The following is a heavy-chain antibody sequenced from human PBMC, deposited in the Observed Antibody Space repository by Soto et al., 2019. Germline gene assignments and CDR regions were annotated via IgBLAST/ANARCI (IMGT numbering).Heavy chain of an antibody. D-gene: IGHD5-18*01. CDR2: ISSNGGST. J-gene: IGHJ4*02. V-gene: IGHV3-64D*06. CDR3: AKVGGYSYGLLG. Sequence: GGSLRLSCSASGFTFSSSAMHWVRQAPGKGLEYVSAISSNGGSTYYADSVKGRFTISRDNSKNTLYLQMSSLRAEDTAVYYCAKVGGYSYGLLGWGQGTLVTVSS. CDR1: GFTFSSSA.